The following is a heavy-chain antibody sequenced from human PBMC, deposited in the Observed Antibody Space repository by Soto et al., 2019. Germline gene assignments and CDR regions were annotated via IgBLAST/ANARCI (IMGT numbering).Heavy chain of an antibody. V-gene: IGHV4-31*03. J-gene: IGHJ5*02. Sequence: QVQLQESGPGLVKPTQTLSLTCSVSRAFINSGGFYYSWIRQPPGKGLEGLGYIFHSGSTLYNPSLRGRLTLSADTSRNQLSLYLTSVTAADTAVYYCVRGGIAGHWFDPWGQGILVTVSS. CDR3: VRGGIAGHWFDP. D-gene: IGHD2-15*01. CDR1: RAFINSGGFY. CDR2: IFHSGST.